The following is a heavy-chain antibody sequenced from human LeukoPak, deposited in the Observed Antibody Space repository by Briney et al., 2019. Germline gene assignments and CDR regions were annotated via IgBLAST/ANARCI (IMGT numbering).Heavy chain of an antibody. Sequence: GASVKVSCKASGYTFTSYGISWVRQAPGQGLEWMGWISAYNGNTNYAQKLQGRVTMTTDTSTSTAYMELRSLRSDDTAVYYCAREQKNYYGSSGYYPDYWGQGTLVTVSS. CDR3: AREQKNYYGSSGYYPDY. CDR1: GYTFTSYG. J-gene: IGHJ4*02. CDR2: ISAYNGNT. D-gene: IGHD3-22*01. V-gene: IGHV1-18*01.